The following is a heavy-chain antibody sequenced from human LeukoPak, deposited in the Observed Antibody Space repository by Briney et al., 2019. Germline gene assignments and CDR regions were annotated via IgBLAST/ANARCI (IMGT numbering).Heavy chain of an antibody. CDR2: ITVSGGTT. D-gene: IGHD4-17*01. V-gene: IGHV3-23*01. CDR1: GFLFDVHA. CDR3: SKDPNGDYVGAFDM. J-gene: IGHJ3*02. Sequence: GGPLRLLRAPSGFLFDVHAKLCLPQPTGKGLEGVSSITVSGGTTYYADSVKGRFSISRDNSRNTLFLHKNSLRADDTAVYYCSKDPNGDYVGAFDMGGPGTMVTVSS.